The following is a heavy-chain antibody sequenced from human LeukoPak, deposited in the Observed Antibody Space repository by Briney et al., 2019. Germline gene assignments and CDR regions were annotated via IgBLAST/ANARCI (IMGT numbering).Heavy chain of an antibody. Sequence: PGGSLRLSCATSGFTFDDYGMSWVRQAPGKGLEWVSGINWNGDSTGYADSVKGRFTISRDNAKGSLFLQMNSLRAEDTALYYCARALTAGTNAVDVWGQGTTVSVSS. CDR2: INWNGDST. CDR1: GFTFDDYG. V-gene: IGHV3-20*04. D-gene: IGHD6-13*01. J-gene: IGHJ6*02. CDR3: ARALTAGTNAVDV.